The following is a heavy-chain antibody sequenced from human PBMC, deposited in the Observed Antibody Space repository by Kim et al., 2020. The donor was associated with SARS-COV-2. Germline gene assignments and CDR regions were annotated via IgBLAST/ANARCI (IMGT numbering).Heavy chain of an antibody. D-gene: IGHD3-22*01. CDR1: GFTVSSNY. V-gene: IGHV3-66*02. CDR2: IYSGGST. J-gene: IGHJ4*02. Sequence: GGSLRLSCAASGFTVSSNYMSWVRQAPGKGLEWVSVIYSGGSTYYADSVKGRFTISRDNSKNTLYLQMNSLRAEDTAVYYCARDHDSRSIDYWGQGTLVTVSS. CDR3: ARDHDSRSIDY.